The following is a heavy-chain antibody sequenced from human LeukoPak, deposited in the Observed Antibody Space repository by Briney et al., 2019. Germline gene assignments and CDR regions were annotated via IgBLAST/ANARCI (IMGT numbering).Heavy chain of an antibody. Sequence: PGGSLRLSCEASGFTFSSYAMAWVRQAPGKGLDWVSVIGASGADIYYSDSAKGRFTVSRDNSKDTLFLHMSSLRAEDTAVYFCATRPRDSSGYYLGAFDGWGQGTTVTVSS. CDR2: IGASGADI. D-gene: IGHD3-22*01. CDR3: ATRPRDSSGYYLGAFDG. J-gene: IGHJ3*01. CDR1: GFTFSSYA. V-gene: IGHV3-23*01.